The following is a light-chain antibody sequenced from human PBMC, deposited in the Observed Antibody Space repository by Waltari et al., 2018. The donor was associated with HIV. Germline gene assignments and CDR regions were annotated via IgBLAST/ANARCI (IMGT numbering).Light chain of an antibody. J-gene: IGLJ3*02. Sequence: QSALTQPRSVSGSPGQSVTISCTGTSSDVGGYDSVSWYLQHPGKVPKLIIYEVIKRPSGGPYRFSGSKSGNTASLTISGLQTEDEADYFCCSYAGTYTYVLFGGGTKLTVL. CDR3: CSYAGTYTYVL. CDR1: SSDVGGYDS. V-gene: IGLV2-11*01. CDR2: EVI.